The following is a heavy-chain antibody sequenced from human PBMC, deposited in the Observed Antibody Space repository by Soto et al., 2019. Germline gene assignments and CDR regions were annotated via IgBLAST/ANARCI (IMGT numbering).Heavy chain of an antibody. J-gene: IGHJ4*02. V-gene: IGHV1-18*01. Sequence: QVQLVQSGAEVKKPGASVTVSCKTSGYTFSTIGITWVRQAPGQGLEWMGWISPHKGDTYYAQRLQGRVNMTTDTSTSTAYMELRGLRSDDTAVYFCARDLDPSGSYYTNYWGQGTLVTVSS. CDR3: ARDLDPSGSYYTNY. CDR2: ISPHKGDT. D-gene: IGHD3-10*01. CDR1: GYTFSTIG.